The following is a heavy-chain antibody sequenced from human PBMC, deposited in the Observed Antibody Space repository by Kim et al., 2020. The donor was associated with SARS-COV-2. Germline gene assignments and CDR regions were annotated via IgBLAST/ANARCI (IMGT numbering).Heavy chain of an antibody. CDR3: AGIYDYANTRFEH. D-gene: IGHD4-17*01. Sequence: SETLSLTCNVSGVSIGSGGYYWTWVRQPPGQGLEWLGYIFFTGSTAYNPSLKSRVAMSADTSKGQFSLNLTPVTAADTALYFCAGIYDYANTRFEHWGQG. J-gene: IGHJ4*02. CDR2: IFFTGST. V-gene: IGHV4-31*03. CDR1: GVSIGSGGYY.